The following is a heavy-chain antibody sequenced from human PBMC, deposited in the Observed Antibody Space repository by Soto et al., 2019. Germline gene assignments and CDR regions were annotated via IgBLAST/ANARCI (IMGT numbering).Heavy chain of an antibody. CDR3: ARDLRIQLWLPYYFDY. J-gene: IGHJ4*02. CDR1: GFTFSSYS. V-gene: IGHV3-21*01. Sequence: EVQLVESGGGLVKPGGSLRLSYAASGFTFSSYSMNWVRQAPGKGLEWVSSISSSSSYIYYADSVKGRFTISRDNAKNSLYLQMNSLRAEDTAVYYCARDLRIQLWLPYYFDYWGQGTLVTVSS. CDR2: ISSSSSYI. D-gene: IGHD5-18*01.